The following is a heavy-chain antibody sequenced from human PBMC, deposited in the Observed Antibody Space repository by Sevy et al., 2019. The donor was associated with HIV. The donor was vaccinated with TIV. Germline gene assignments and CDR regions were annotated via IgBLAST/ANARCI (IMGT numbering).Heavy chain of an antibody. Sequence: SETLSLTCTVSGGSITSSGHYWGWIRQSPGKGLEWIGAVYYVGNSYANPSLTSRVTISADTSKNLFSLSLTSLTAADTAIYYCARVAGGEYYDYGIDVWGLGTSVTVSS. V-gene: IGHV4-39*01. CDR2: VYYVGNS. J-gene: IGHJ6*02. CDR3: ARVAGGEYYDYGIDV. CDR1: GGSITSSGHY. D-gene: IGHD2-21*01.